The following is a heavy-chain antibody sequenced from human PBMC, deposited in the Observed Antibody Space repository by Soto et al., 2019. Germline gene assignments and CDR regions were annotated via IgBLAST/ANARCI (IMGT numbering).Heavy chain of an antibody. V-gene: IGHV3-23*01. CDR1: GFTFSNYA. J-gene: IGHJ5*02. CDR2: ISGSDNRT. Sequence: EVQLLESGGGLVQPGGSLRLSCAASGFTFSNYAINWVRQAPGKGLEWISIISGSDNRTYYADSVKGRFTISRDNSQNTLYLQMNSLRADDTAIYYCASSTMIVVLTAWGQGTLVTVSS. CDR3: ASSTMIVVLTA. D-gene: IGHD3-22*01.